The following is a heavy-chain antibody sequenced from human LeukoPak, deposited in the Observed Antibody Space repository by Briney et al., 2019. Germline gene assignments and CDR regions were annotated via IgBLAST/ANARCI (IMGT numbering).Heavy chain of an antibody. D-gene: IGHD5-18*01. CDR2: IRYDGNIK. CDR1: GFTFNNYG. V-gene: IGHV3-30*02. CDR3: AKDRRGFSFGISSSLDY. Sequence: GGSLRLSCAASGFTFNNYGMHWVRQAPGKGLEWVAFIRYDGNIKFHGDSVKGRFSISRDNSNHTVYVQMNSLTSEDTAFYYCAKDRRGFSFGISSSLDYWGQGALVTVSS. J-gene: IGHJ4*02.